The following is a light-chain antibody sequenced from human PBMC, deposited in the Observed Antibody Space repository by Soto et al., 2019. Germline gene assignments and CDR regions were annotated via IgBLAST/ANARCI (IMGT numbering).Light chain of an antibody. CDR2: GAS. CDR1: QSVNRN. V-gene: IGKV3D-15*01. J-gene: IGKJ5*01. CDR3: QQYDNWPLT. Sequence: ETVMTQSPATLSVSPGERATLSCRASQSVNRNFAWYQQRPGQALRLLMYGASIRATGIPARFSGSGFGTEFTLTISSLQSEDFAVYYCQQYDNWPLTFGQGTRLEIK.